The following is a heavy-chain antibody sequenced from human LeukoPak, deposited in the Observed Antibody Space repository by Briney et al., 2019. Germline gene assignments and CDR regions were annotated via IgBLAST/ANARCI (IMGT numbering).Heavy chain of an antibody. V-gene: IGHV3-23*01. D-gene: IGHD3-10*01. Sequence: TGGSLRLSCAASGFTFSSYAMSWVRQAPGKGLEWVSAISGSGGSTYYADSVKGRFTISRDNSKNTLYLQMNSLRAEDTAVYYCAKGRLVRGLIISHDYWGQGTLVTVSS. CDR1: GFTFSSYA. J-gene: IGHJ4*02. CDR2: ISGSGGST. CDR3: AKGRLVRGLIISHDY.